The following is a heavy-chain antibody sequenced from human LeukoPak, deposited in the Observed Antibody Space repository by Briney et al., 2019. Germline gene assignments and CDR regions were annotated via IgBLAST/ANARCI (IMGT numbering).Heavy chain of an antibody. V-gene: IGHV3-23*01. CDR3: AKGGYYYDSSGYASRGYYFDY. CDR2: IGGAGGST. CDR1: GFTFSSHA. J-gene: IGHJ4*02. D-gene: IGHD3-22*01. Sequence: GGSLRLSCAASGFTFSSHAMAWVRQAPGKGLEWVSAIGGAGGSTYYADSVKGRFSISRDNSMNTLYLQMDNLGAEDTAIYYCAKGGYYYDSSGYASRGYYFDYWGQGTLVTVSS.